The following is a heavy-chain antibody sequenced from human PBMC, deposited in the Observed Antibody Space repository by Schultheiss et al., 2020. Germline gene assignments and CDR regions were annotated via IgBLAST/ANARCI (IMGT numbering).Heavy chain of an antibody. Sequence: GESLKISCAASGFTFSSYAMSWVRQAPGKGLEWVAVISYDGSNKYYADSVKGRFTISRDNSKNTLYLQMNSLRAEDTAVYYCARDPRIDAIIVYYYYGMDVWGQGTTVTVYS. CDR3: ARDPRIDAIIVYYYYGMDV. J-gene: IGHJ6*02. CDR1: GFTFSSYA. CDR2: ISYDGSNK. D-gene: IGHD3-22*01. V-gene: IGHV3-30-3*01.